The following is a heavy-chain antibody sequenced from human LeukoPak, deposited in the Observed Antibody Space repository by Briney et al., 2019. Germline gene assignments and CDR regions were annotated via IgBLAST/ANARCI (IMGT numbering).Heavy chain of an antibody. D-gene: IGHD5-24*01. Sequence: WGSLRLSCAASGFTFSSYEMNWVRQAPGKGLEWVSYISSSGSTIYYADSVKGRFTISRDNAKNSLYLQMNSLRAEDTAVYYCARGEMATTLDYWGQGTLVTVSS. V-gene: IGHV3-48*03. CDR2: ISSSGSTI. CDR1: GFTFSSYE. J-gene: IGHJ4*02. CDR3: ARGEMATTLDY.